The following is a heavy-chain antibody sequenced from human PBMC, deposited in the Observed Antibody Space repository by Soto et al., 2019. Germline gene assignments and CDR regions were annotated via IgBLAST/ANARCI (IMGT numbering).Heavy chain of an antibody. CDR3: ARDQKQLYYFDY. D-gene: IGHD6-19*01. CDR1: GGSISIGGYY. Sequence: SSETLSLTCTVSGGSISIGGYYWSWVRQHPGKGLEWIGYITYSGSTYYNPSLKSRVSISVDTSKNQFSLKLSSVTAADTAVYYCARDQKQLYYFDYWGQGTLVTVSS. V-gene: IGHV4-31*03. J-gene: IGHJ4*02. CDR2: ITYSGST.